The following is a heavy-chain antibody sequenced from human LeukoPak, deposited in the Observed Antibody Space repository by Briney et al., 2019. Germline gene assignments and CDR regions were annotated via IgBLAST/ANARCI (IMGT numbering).Heavy chain of an antibody. D-gene: IGHD2-2*01. J-gene: IGHJ6*02. CDR2: INSDGSST. V-gene: IGHV3-74*01. Sequence: GGPLRLSCAASGFTLSSYWMHWVRQAPGKGLVWVSRINSDGSSTTYADSVKGRFTISRDNAKKTLYLQMNSLRAEDTAVYHCARGSQRGAAANYYGMDVWGQGTTVTVSS. CDR1: GFTLSSYW. CDR3: ARGSQRGAAANYYGMDV.